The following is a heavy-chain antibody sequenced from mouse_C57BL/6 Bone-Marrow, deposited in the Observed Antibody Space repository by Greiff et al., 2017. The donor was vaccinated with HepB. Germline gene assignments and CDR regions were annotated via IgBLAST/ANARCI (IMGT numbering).Heavy chain of an antibody. D-gene: IGHD2-10*01. CDR2: IWSGGST. Sequence: QVQLKESGPGLVQPSQSLSITCTVSGFSFTSYGVHWVRQSPGKGLEWLGVIWSGGSTDYNAAFISRLSISKDNSKSQVFFKMNSLQADDTAIYYCARAYYGNYDWYFDVWGTGTTVTVSS. V-gene: IGHV2-2*01. J-gene: IGHJ1*03. CDR3: ARAYYGNYDWYFDV. CDR1: GFSFTSYG.